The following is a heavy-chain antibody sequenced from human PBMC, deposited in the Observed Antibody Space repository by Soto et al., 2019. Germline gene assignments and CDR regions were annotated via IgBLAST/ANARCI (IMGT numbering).Heavy chain of an antibody. Sequence: QVQLQESGPGLVKPSETLSLTCTVSGGSLSPYYWSWIRQPPGKGLEWIGYIYHSGTTNYNPSLESRVSISVDTSNNHFSLKLSSVTAADTAVYYCARGGRYRYAMDLWGQGTTVSVSS. CDR3: ARGGRYRYAMDL. V-gene: IGHV4-59*01. J-gene: IGHJ6*02. D-gene: IGHD1-1*01. CDR2: IYHSGTT. CDR1: GGSLSPYY.